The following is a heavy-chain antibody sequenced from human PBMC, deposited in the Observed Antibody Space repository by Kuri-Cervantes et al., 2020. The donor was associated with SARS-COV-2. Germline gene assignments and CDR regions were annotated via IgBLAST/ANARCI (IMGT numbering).Heavy chain of an antibody. CDR1: GDSVSSKIAA. CDR3: ARGTNWPPDGWFDP. CDR2: TYYRSKWCD. D-gene: IGHD7-27*01. V-gene: IGHV6-1*01. Sequence: LRLSCAISGDSVSSKIAAWNWIRQSPSRGLEWLGRTYYRSKWCDDYAVSVKSRISINPDTSKNQFSLHLNSVTPEDTAVYYCARGTNWPPDGWFDPWGQGTLVTVSS. J-gene: IGHJ5*02.